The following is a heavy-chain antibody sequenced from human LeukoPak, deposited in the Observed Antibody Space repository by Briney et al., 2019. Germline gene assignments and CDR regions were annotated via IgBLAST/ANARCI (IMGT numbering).Heavy chain of an antibody. V-gene: IGHV1-8*02. D-gene: IGHD3-10*01. CDR2: LTPTSNRT. CDR1: GYTYTNYD. J-gene: IGHJ5*01. CDR3: ARDHYGSGSYYFDS. Sequence: SSVKDSFKSSGYTYTNYDINWVRQATGQGLEWMGWLTPTSNRTGSAQTLQGRVTMTRDMSTSTVYMEMSSLRVEDTALYYCARDHYGSGSYYFDSWGQGTLVTVSS.